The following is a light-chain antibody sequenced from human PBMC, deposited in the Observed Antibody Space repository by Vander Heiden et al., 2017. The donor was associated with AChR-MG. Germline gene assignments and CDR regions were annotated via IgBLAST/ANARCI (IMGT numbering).Light chain of an antibody. Sequence: DIVMIQSPDSLAVSPGERATINCKSSQSVLYSSNNKNYLAWYQQKPGQPPKLLIYWASTRESGVPDRFSGSGSGTDFTLTISSLQAEDVAVYYCQQDDSTPFTFGHRTKVDIK. CDR1: QSVLYSSNNKNY. CDR3: QQDDSTPFT. CDR2: WAS. J-gene: IGKJ3*01. V-gene: IGKV4-1*01.